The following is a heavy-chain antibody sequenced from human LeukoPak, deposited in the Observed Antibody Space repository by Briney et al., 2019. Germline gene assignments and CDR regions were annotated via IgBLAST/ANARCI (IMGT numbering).Heavy chain of an antibody. CDR3: ASGMVTAIRGYYYYGMDV. Sequence: ASVKVSCKASGCTFTGYYMHWVRQAPGQGLEWMGWINPNSGGTNYAQKFQGRVTMTRDTSISTAYMELSRLRSDDTAVYYCASGMVTAIRGYYYYGMDVWGQGTTVTVSS. D-gene: IGHD2-21*02. V-gene: IGHV1-2*02. J-gene: IGHJ6*02. CDR2: INPNSGGT. CDR1: GCTFTGYY.